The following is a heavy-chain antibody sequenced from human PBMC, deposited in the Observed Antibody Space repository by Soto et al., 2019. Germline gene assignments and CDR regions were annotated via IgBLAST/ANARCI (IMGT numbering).Heavy chain of an antibody. Sequence: QVQLVESGGGVVQPGRSLRLSCAASGFTFSSYGMHWVRQAPGKGLEWVAVISYDGSNKYYADSVKGRFTISRDNSKNTLYLQMNSLRAEDTAVYYCAKAQGGALDYWGQGTLVSVSS. D-gene: IGHD3-16*01. CDR3: AKAQGGALDY. J-gene: IGHJ4*02. CDR2: ISYDGSNK. CDR1: GFTFSSYG. V-gene: IGHV3-30*18.